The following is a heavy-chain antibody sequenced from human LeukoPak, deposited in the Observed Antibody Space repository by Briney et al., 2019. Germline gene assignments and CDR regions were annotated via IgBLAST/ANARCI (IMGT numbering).Heavy chain of an antibody. Sequence: SETLSLTCAVYGGSFSGYYWSWIRQPPGKGLEWIGEINHSGSTNYNPSLKSRVTISVDTSKNQFSLKLGSVTVADTAVYYCARDINYYGSGPGAFDIWGQGTMVTVSS. J-gene: IGHJ3*02. V-gene: IGHV4-34*01. CDR1: GGSFSGYY. D-gene: IGHD3-10*01. CDR2: INHSGST. CDR3: ARDINYYGSGPGAFDI.